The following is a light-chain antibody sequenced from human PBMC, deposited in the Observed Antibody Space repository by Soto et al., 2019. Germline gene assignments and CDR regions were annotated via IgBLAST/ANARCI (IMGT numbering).Light chain of an antibody. Sequence: SVGTQPTSVSWSPGQSITISCTGTSSDGGAYNFVSWYQLHPGEAPKLISCEVTNRRSGVSNRFFGAKSGNTASLSISGLQAEEEADHYCSSYTISTTLPCVFGTGTKVT. J-gene: IGLJ1*01. CDR2: EVT. CDR1: SSDGGAYNF. CDR3: SSYTISTTLPCV. V-gene: IGLV2-14*01.